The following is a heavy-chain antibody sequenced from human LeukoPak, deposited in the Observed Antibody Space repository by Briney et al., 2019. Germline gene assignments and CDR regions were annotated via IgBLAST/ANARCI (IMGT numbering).Heavy chain of an antibody. Sequence: GASVKVSCKASGYTFSNYGISWVRQARGQGLEWMGWISGYNGNTNYAQKLQDRVTMTTDTSTSTAYMELRSLRSDDTAVYYCARGWRTADGTNYFLHWGQGALVTVSS. CDR2: ISGYNGNT. J-gene: IGHJ1*01. D-gene: IGHD6-13*01. CDR3: ARGWRTADGTNYFLH. CDR1: GYTFSNYG. V-gene: IGHV1-18*01.